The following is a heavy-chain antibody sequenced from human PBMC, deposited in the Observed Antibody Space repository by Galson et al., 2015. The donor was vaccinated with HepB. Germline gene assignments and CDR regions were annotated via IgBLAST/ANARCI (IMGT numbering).Heavy chain of an antibody. CDR2: ISGSGDYT. V-gene: IGHV3-23*01. J-gene: IGHJ4*02. CDR1: GFMFSSYA. D-gene: IGHD2-21*02. CDR3: AKDFKHIVVVTAPDY. Sequence: SLRLSCAASGFMFSSYAMSWVRQAPGKGLEWVSVISGSGDYTNYADSVKGRFTISRDNSKNTLYLQMNSLRAEDTAVYYCAKDFKHIVVVTAPDYWGQGTLVTVSS.